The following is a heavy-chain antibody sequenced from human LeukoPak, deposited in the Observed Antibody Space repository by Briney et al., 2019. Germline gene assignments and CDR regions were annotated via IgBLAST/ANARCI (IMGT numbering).Heavy chain of an antibody. V-gene: IGHV1-2*04. J-gene: IGHJ4*02. CDR2: INPNTFDT. D-gene: IGHD3-22*01. CDR3: ARERNSGYSSLGP. Sequence: ASVTVSCKASGYTFTDYYIHWVRQAPGQGLEWMGWINPNTFDTKYAQKFQGSVTMTRGTSIATAYMELRRLTSDDTAVYYCARERNSGYSSLGPWGQGTLVTVSS. CDR1: GYTFTDYY.